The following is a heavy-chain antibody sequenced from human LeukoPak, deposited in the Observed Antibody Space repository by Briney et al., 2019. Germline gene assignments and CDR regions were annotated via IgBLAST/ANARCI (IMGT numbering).Heavy chain of an antibody. CDR2: IYSSGST. V-gene: IGHV4-39*07. CDR3: AGPSTVTRYYYYYYMDV. Sequence: PETLSLTCSVSGGSISSSNYYWDWIRQPPGKGLEWIGSIYSSGSTYYNPSLKSRIPLSVDTSKNLFSLRLNSVTAADTALYYCAGPSTVTRYYYYYYMDVWGKGTTVTISS. J-gene: IGHJ6*03. CDR1: GGSISSSNYY. D-gene: IGHD4-17*01.